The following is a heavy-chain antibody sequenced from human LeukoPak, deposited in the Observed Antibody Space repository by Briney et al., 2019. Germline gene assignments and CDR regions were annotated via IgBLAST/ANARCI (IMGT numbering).Heavy chain of an antibody. CDR3: ATDAATMNNAPDYYFDLDV. Sequence: GGSLRLSCAASGFTFSSYSMNWVRQAPGKGLEWVSSISSSSSYIYYADSVKGRFTISRDNSQNTLYLQMNGLRADDTAVYYCATDAATMNNAPDYYFDLDVWGQGTTVTVSS. J-gene: IGHJ6*02. CDR1: GFTFSSYS. CDR2: ISSSSSYI. D-gene: IGHD1/OR15-1a*01. V-gene: IGHV3-21*04.